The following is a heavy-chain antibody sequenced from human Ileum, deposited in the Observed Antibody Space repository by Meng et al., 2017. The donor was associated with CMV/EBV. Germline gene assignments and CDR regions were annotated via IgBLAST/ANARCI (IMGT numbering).Heavy chain of an antibody. CDR2: ISNSGSTR. CDR1: GFTFNIYE. Sequence: GESLKISCAASGFTFNIYEMNWVRQAPGKGLEWISYISNSGSTRYYADSVKGRFTISRDNAKNSLYLQMNSLRAEDTAVYYCATISGDYYDSSGYAEPEYYFDYWGQGTLVTVSS. J-gene: IGHJ4*02. V-gene: IGHV3-48*03. D-gene: IGHD3-22*01. CDR3: ATISGDYYDSSGYAEPEYYFDY.